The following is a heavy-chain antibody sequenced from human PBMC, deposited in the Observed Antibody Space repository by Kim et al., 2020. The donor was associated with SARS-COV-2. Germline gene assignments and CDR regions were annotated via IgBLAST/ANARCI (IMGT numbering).Heavy chain of an antibody. Sequence: GGSLRLSCAASGFTFDDYAMHWVRQAPGKGLEWVSGISWNSGSRGSAYSVKGRFTISRDNAKNSLYLQMNRLRAEDTALYYCAKDMADDSSGVDYWGQGTLGTASS. CDR2: ISWNSGSR. D-gene: IGHD3-22*01. CDR1: GFTFDDYA. CDR3: AKDMADDSSGVDY. V-gene: IGHV3-9*01. J-gene: IGHJ4*02.